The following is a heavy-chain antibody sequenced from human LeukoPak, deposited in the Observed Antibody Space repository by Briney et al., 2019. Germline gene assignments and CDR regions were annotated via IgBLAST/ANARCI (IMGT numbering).Heavy chain of an antibody. CDR3: AKEKQRNFDY. CDR2: ISGSGDST. CDR1: GFTFSNYA. V-gene: IGHV3-23*01. Sequence: PGGSLRLSCAASGFTFSNYAMSWVRQAPGKGLEWVSGISGSGDSTYCGDSVQGRFTISRDNSKNTLYLQMNTLRAEDTAVYYCAKEKQRNFDYWGQGTLVTVSS. J-gene: IGHJ4*02.